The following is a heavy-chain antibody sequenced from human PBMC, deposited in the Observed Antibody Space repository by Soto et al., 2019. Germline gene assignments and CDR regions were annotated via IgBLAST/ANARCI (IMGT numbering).Heavy chain of an antibody. J-gene: IGHJ5*02. CDR1: GFAFSSRG. V-gene: IGHV3-30*18. CDR3: VKDFGSGYLQVGADL. Sequence: GGSLRLSCRASGFAFSSRGMHWVRQAPGKGLEWVALISYDGRNERYAESLKGRFTISRDNSESTLYLQMNGLRPEDAAVYYCVKDFGSGYLQVGADLWGQGTQVTVSS. D-gene: IGHD2-15*01. CDR2: ISYDGRNE.